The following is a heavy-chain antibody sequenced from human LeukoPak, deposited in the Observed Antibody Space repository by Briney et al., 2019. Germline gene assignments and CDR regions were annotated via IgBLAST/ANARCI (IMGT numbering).Heavy chain of an antibody. CDR2: ISGSGGST. J-gene: IGHJ4*02. CDR3: AEGYSDDWYYFDS. D-gene: IGHD6-19*01. Sequence: PGGSLRLSCAASGFTFSSYAMSWVRQAPGKGLEWVSAISGSGGSTYYADSVKGRFTISRDNSKNTLYLQMNSLRAEDTAVYYCAEGYSDDWYYFDSWGQGTLVTVSS. CDR1: GFTFSSYA. V-gene: IGHV3-23*01.